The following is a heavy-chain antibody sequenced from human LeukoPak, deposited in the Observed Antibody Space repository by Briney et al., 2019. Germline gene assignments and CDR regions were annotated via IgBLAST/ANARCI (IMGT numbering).Heavy chain of an antibody. V-gene: IGHV3-21*01. Sequence: GGSLRLSCAASRFTFSSYSMNWVRQAPGKGLEWVSSISSSSSYIYYADSVKGRFTISRDNAKNSLYLQMNSLRAEDTAVYYCARVPIFGVVINSDDWFDPWGQGTLVTVSS. CDR3: ARVPIFGVVINSDDWFDP. CDR2: ISSSSSYI. CDR1: RFTFSSYS. J-gene: IGHJ5*02. D-gene: IGHD3-3*01.